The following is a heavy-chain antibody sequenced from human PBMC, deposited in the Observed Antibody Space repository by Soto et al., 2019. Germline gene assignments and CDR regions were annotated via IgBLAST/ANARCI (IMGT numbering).Heavy chain of an antibody. CDR1: GFTFSSYG. Sequence: PGGSLRLSCAASGFTFSSYGMHWVRQAPGKGLEWVAVISYDGSNKYYADSVKGRFTISRDNSKNTLYLQMNSLRAEDTAVYYCAILGVVNATRDDAFDIWGQGTMVTVSS. J-gene: IGHJ3*02. CDR3: AILGVVNATRDDAFDI. D-gene: IGHD2-21*01. V-gene: IGHV3-30*03. CDR2: ISYDGSNK.